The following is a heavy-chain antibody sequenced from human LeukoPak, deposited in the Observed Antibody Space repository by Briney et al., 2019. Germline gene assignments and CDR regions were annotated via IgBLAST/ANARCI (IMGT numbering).Heavy chain of an antibody. J-gene: IGHJ5*02. D-gene: IGHD3-3*01. Sequence: ASVKVSCKASGYTFTSYDINWVRQATGQGLDWMGWMNPNSGNTGYAQKFQGRVTITRNTSISTAYMELSSLRSEDTAVYYCARGGLGYDFWSGYYKARFDPWGQGTLVTVSS. CDR3: ARGGLGYDFWSGYYKARFDP. V-gene: IGHV1-8*03. CDR1: GYTFTSYD. CDR2: MNPNSGNT.